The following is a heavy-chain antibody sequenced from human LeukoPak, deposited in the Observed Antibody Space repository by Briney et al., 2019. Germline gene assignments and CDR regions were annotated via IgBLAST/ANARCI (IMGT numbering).Heavy chain of an antibody. D-gene: IGHD6-13*01. V-gene: IGHV1-2*02. CDR2: INPNSGGT. Sequence: ASVKVSCKASGYTFTGYYMHCVRQAPGQGLEWMGWINPNSGGTNYAQKFQGRVTMTRDTSISTAYMELSRLRSDDTAVYYCARDLEQQLAHAFDIWGQGTMVTVSS. J-gene: IGHJ3*02. CDR1: GYTFTGYY. CDR3: ARDLEQQLAHAFDI.